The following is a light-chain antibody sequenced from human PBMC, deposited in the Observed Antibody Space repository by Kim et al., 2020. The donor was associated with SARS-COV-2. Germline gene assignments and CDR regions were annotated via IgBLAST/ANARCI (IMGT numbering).Light chain of an antibody. CDR1: NLGDKY. V-gene: IGLV3-1*01. Sequence: SYELTQPPSVSVSPGQTATITCSGDNLGDKYVCWYQQKPGKPPVLVLYQDLKRPSGIPERFSGSNSGNTATLTISGTQAMDEADYYCHAWDRYTVVFGGGTQLTVL. J-gene: IGLJ2*01. CDR2: QDL. CDR3: HAWDRYTVV.